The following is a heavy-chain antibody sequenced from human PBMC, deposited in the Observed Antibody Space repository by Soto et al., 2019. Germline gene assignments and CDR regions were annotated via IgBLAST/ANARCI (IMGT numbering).Heavy chain of an antibody. V-gene: IGHV4-30-4*01. J-gene: IGHJ5*02. CDR2: IYYSGST. Sequence: SETLSLTCTVSGGSISSGDYYWSWIRQPPGKGLEWIGYIYYSGSTYYNPSLKSRVTISVDTSKNQFSLKLSSVTAADTAVYYCARAPLDIVVVPAAIPGPWFDPCGPGTLVTVSS. D-gene: IGHD2-2*02. CDR3: ARAPLDIVVVPAAIPGPWFDP. CDR1: GGSISSGDYY.